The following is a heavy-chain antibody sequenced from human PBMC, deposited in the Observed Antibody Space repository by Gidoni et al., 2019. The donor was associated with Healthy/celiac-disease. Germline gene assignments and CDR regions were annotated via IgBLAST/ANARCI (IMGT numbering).Heavy chain of an antibody. CDR1: GFTFSSNA. CDR2: SSVSGGST. Sequence: EVQLLESGGGLVQPGGSLRLSCAASGFTFSSNAMSWVRQAPGKGLEWVSGSSVSGGSTYYADSVKCRFTRSRDNSKNTRYLQMSSLRAEETAVYYGAKERGAKNNWTLDYWGQGTLVTVSS. V-gene: IGHV3-23*01. J-gene: IGHJ4*02. D-gene: IGHD1-1*01. CDR3: AKERGAKNNWTLDY.